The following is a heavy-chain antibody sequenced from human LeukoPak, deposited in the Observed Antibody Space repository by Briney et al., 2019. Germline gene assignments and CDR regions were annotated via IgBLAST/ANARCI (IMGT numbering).Heavy chain of an antibody. V-gene: IGHV3-23*01. Sequence: GGSLRLSCAASGFTFSSYGMSWVRQAPGKGLEWVSGISGGGDSTYYADSVKGRFTISRDNSRNTVYLQMNSLTAEDTAVYYCAKRYPYCANGVCYREGFDYWGQGTLVTVSS. J-gene: IGHJ4*02. CDR1: GFTFSSYG. D-gene: IGHD2-8*01. CDR3: AKRYPYCANGVCYREGFDY. CDR2: ISGGGDST.